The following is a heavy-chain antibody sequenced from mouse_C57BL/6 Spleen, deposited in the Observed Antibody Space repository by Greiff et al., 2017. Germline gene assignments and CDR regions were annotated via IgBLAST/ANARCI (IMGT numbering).Heavy chain of an antibody. Sequence: QVQLQQPGAELVMPGASVKLSCKASGYTFTSYWMHWVKQRPGQGLEWIGEIDPSDSYTNYNQKFKGKSTLTVDKSSSTAYMQLSSLTSEDSAVYYCARTEKVYFDYWGQGPLSQSPQ. J-gene: IGHJ2*01. V-gene: IGHV1-69*01. CDR2: IDPSDSYT. CDR3: ARTEKVYFDY. CDR1: GYTFTSYW.